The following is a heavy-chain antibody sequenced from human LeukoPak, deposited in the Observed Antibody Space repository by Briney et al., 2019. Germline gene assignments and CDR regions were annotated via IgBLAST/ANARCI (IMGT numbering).Heavy chain of an antibody. Sequence: ASVKVSCKASGYTFTGYYMHWVRQAPGQGLEWMGRINPNSGGTNYAQKFQGRVTMTRDTSISTAYMELSRLRSDDTAVYYCARGSARITVVPAAINYWGQGTLVTVSS. CDR1: GYTFTGYY. V-gene: IGHV1-2*06. CDR2: INPNSGGT. J-gene: IGHJ4*02. CDR3: ARGSARITVVPAAINY. D-gene: IGHD2-2*01.